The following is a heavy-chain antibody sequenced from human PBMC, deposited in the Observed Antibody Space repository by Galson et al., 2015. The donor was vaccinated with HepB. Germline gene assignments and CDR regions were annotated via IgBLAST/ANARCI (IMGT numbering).Heavy chain of an antibody. Sequence: SLRLSCAASGFTFSSYSMNWVRQAPGKGLEWVSYISSSSSTIYYADSVKGRFTISRDNAKNSLYLQMNGLRAEDTAVYYCARSQIVTRRGGFDPWGQGTLVTVSS. V-gene: IGHV3-48*01. CDR2: ISSSSSTI. D-gene: IGHD2/OR15-2a*01. CDR1: GFTFSSYS. J-gene: IGHJ5*02. CDR3: ARSQIVTRRGGFDP.